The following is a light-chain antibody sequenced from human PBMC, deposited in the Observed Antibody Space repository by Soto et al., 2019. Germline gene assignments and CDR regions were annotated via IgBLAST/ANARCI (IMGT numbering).Light chain of an antibody. CDR3: MQGTHWPWM. J-gene: IGKJ1*01. Sequence: DVVMTQSPLSLPVTLGQPASIYCTSSQSLIHSDGSTYLSWFQQRPGQSPRRLIYEVSDRDSGVQDRFSGSGSGPDLTLKISRVEAEDVGVYYCMQGTHWPWMFGQGPEVEIK. CDR2: EVS. V-gene: IGKV2-30*02. CDR1: QSLIHSDGSTY.